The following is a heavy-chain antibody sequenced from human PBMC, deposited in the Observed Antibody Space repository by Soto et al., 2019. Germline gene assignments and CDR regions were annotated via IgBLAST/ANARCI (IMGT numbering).Heavy chain of an antibody. D-gene: IGHD6-6*01. CDR2: ITSSGSNT. CDR1: GFTFSGYN. J-gene: IGHJ4*02. CDR3: ARRGTISSAHLFDH. V-gene: IGHV3-11*01. Sequence: QVQLVESGGGLVKPGGSLRLSCAASGFTFSGYNMSWIRQAPGKGLEWVSYITSSGSNTFDAESVKGRFTISRDNTMNLPYLQMNSLSAEETAVYYCARRGTISSAHLFDHWGQGTLVTVSS.